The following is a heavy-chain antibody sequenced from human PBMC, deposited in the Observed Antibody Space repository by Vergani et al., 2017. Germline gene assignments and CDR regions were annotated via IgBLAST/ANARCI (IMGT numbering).Heavy chain of an antibody. V-gene: IGHV3-23*01. CDR2: ISGSGGST. J-gene: IGHJ4*02. D-gene: IGHD3-16*02. CDR3: ACYDYVWESYRCDY. Sequence: EVQLLESGGGLVQPGGSLRLSCAASGFTFSSYAMSWVRQAPGKGLEWVSSISGSGGSTYYADCVKSRFTISRDTSKNTLYLQRNSLRAEDSGVYYCACYDYVWESYRCDYWGQGTLVTVSS. CDR1: GFTFSSYA.